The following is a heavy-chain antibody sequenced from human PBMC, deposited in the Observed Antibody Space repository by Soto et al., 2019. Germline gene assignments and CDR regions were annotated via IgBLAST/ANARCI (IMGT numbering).Heavy chain of an antibody. CDR2: ISSSGSTI. V-gene: IGHV3-48*03. CDR3: ARANSYYDSSGYYVRGYFDY. CDR1: GFTFSSYE. J-gene: IGHJ4*02. Sequence: GGSLRLSCAASGFTFSSYEMNWVRQAPGKGLEWVSYISSSGSTIYYADSVKGRFTISRDNAKNSLYLQMNSLRAEDTAVYYCARANSYYDSSGYYVRGYFDYWGQGTLVTVSS. D-gene: IGHD3-22*01.